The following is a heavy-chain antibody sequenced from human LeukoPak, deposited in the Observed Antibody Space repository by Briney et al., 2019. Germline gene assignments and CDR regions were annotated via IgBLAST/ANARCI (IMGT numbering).Heavy chain of an antibody. CDR2: IWYDGGNK. J-gene: IGHJ4*02. CDR3: AKDWGIAARYNDY. V-gene: IGHV3-33*06. D-gene: IGHD6-6*01. Sequence: GGSLRLSCAASGFTFSSYGMHWVRQAPGKGLEWVAVIWYDGGNKYYADSVKGRFTISRDNSKNTLYLQMNSLRAEDTAVYYCAKDWGIAARYNDYWGQGTLVTVSS. CDR1: GFTFSSYG.